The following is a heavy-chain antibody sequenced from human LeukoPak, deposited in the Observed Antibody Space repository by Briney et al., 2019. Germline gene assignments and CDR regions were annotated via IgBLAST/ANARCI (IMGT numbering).Heavy chain of an antibody. CDR1: GFTFDDYG. Sequence: GGSLRLSCAASGFTFDDYGMSWVRQAPGKGLEWVSGINWNGGSTGYADSVKGRFTISRDNAKNSLYLQMNSLRAEDTAVYYCARGAYYYETSGYYYGGYFDYWGQGTLVTVSS. V-gene: IGHV3-20*04. CDR3: ARGAYYYETSGYYYGGYFDY. J-gene: IGHJ4*02. D-gene: IGHD3-22*01. CDR2: INWNGGST.